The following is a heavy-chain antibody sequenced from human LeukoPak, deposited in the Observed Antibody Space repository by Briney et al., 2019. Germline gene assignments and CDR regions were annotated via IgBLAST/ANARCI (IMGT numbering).Heavy chain of an antibody. Sequence: SETLSLTCAVSGGSFSAYYWSWIRQSPVKGLEWIGQINHSGSTNYNPSLKSRVTISVDTSKNQFSLKLSSVTAADTAVYYCARETSQKGAHYMDVWGKGTTVTVSS. J-gene: IGHJ6*03. D-gene: IGHD3-16*01. CDR2: INHSGST. V-gene: IGHV4-34*01. CDR1: GGSFSAYY. CDR3: ARETSQKGAHYMDV.